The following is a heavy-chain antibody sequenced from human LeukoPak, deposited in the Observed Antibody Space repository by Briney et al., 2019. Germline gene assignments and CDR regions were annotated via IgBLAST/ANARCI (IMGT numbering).Heavy chain of an antibody. D-gene: IGHD3-22*01. Sequence: GGSLRLSCAASGFTFDDAMFWVRQAPGKGLDWFSGISWNSKNIGYAASVKGRFTISRDNAKTSLSLQTNSLRAEDTAFYYCAKGNRDSSGFYYYYGMDVWGQGTTVTVSS. J-gene: IGHJ6*02. CDR3: AKGNRDSSGFYYYYGMDV. CDR2: ISWNSKNI. CDR1: GFTFDDA. V-gene: IGHV3-9*01.